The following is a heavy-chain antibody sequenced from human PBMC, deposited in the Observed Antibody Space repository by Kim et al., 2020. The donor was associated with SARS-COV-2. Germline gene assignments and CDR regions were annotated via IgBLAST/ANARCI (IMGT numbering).Heavy chain of an antibody. Sequence: IYYSGSTYYNPSLKSRVSISVDASKNQFSLKLTSVAFSDTAVYYWAREPDSWGQGIQVTVSS. J-gene: IGHJ5*01. V-gene: IGHV4-31*02. CDR3: AREPDS. CDR2: IYYSGST.